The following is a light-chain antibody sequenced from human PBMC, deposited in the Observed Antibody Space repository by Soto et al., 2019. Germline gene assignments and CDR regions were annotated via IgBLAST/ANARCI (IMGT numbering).Light chain of an antibody. V-gene: IGLV1-40*01. CDR1: SSNIGAGYD. J-gene: IGLJ2*01. Sequence: QSVLTQPPSVSGAPGQRVTISCTGSSSNIGAGYDVHWYQQLPGTAPKLLIYGDINRPSGVPGRFSGSRSGTSASLAITGLQAEDEADYYCQSYDSSLSGLGVVFGGGTKLTVL. CDR3: QSYDSSLSGLGVV. CDR2: GDI.